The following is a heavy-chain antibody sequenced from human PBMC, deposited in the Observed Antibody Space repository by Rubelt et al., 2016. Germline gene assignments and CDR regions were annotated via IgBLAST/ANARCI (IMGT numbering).Heavy chain of an antibody. V-gene: IGHV1-18*01. CDR1: GYTFTSYG. Sequence: QVQLVQSGAEVKKPGASVKVSCKASGYTFTSYGISWVRQAPGQGLEWMGWISAYNGNTNYAQKVQGRVSMTTDTSTRRAYMELRSLSADDTAVYYCASDAYYYDSSGYYPFWGQGTLVTVSS. CDR3: ASDAYYYDSSGYYPF. CDR2: ISAYNGNT. J-gene: IGHJ4*02. D-gene: IGHD3-22*01.